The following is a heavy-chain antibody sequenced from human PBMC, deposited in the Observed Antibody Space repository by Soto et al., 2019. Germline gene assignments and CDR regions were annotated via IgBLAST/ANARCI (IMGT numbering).Heavy chain of an antibody. D-gene: IGHD3-3*01. Sequence: GASVKVSCKASGYTFTSYGISWVRQAPGQGLERMGWISAYNGNTNYAQKLQGRVTMTTDTSTSTAYMELRSLRSYDTAVYYCARGIFGVVRDAFDIWGQGTMVTVSS. V-gene: IGHV1-18*01. CDR3: ARGIFGVVRDAFDI. J-gene: IGHJ3*02. CDR2: ISAYNGNT. CDR1: GYTFTSYG.